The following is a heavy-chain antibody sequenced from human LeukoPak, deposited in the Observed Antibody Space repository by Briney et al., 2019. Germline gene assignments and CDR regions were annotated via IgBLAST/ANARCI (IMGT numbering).Heavy chain of an antibody. D-gene: IGHD6-19*01. CDR2: ISSSGSTI. CDR3: ARGPEYSSGWYGGY. Sequence: GGSLRLSCAASGFTFSSDEMNWVRQAPRKGLEWISYISSSGSTIYYADSVKGRFTISRDNAKNSLYLQMNSLRAEDTAVYYCARGPEYSSGWYGGYWGQGALVTVSS. V-gene: IGHV3-48*03. J-gene: IGHJ4*02. CDR1: GFTFSSDE.